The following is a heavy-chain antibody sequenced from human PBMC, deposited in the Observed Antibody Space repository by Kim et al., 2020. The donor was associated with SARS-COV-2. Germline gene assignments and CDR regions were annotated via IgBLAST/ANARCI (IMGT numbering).Heavy chain of an antibody. CDR2: VDPSDSYT. CDR1: GYSFTTFW. Sequence: GESLKISCKASGYSFTTFWISWVRQVPGKGLEWLGKVDPSDSYTYYGPSLQGRVTISVDKSISTTYLQWNSLRVSDTAVYYCARHCSGGSCYPFWGQGTLVTVSS. J-gene: IGHJ4*02. V-gene: IGHV5-10-1*01. D-gene: IGHD2-15*01. CDR3: ARHCSGGSCYPF.